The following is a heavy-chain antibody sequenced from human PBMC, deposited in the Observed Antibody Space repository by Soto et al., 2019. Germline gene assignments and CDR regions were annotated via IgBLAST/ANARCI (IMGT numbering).Heavy chain of an antibody. V-gene: IGHV4-30-4*01. CDR2: IYYSGST. CDR1: GGSISSGDYY. Sequence: PSETLSLTCTVSGGSISSGDYYWSWIRQPPGKGLEWIGYIYYSGSTYYNPSLKSRVTISVDTSKNQFSLKLSSVTAADTAVYYCARGEFRSYDILTGYYFESRLWFDPWGQGTLVTVSS. CDR3: ARGEFRSYDILTGYYFESRLWFDP. J-gene: IGHJ5*02. D-gene: IGHD3-9*01.